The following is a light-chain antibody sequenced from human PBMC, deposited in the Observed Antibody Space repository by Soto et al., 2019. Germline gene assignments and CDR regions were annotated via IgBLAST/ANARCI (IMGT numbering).Light chain of an antibody. V-gene: IGKV3-11*01. CDR2: DAS. Sequence: EIVLTQSPATLSLSPGERATLSCRASQSVSSYLAWYQQKSGQAPRLLIYDASNRATGIPARFSGSGSGTDFTLTICSLEPEDFAVYYCQQRSNWPPYTFGQGTKLEIK. CDR1: QSVSSY. CDR3: QQRSNWPPYT. J-gene: IGKJ2*01.